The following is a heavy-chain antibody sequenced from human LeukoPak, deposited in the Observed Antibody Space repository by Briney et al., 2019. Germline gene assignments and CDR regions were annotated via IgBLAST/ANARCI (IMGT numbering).Heavy chain of an antibody. CDR2: ISSSSSTI. CDR3: ARAYNYYDSSGPMNAFDI. CDR1: GFTFSSYS. D-gene: IGHD3-22*01. J-gene: IGHJ3*02. Sequence: GGSLRLSCAASGFTFSSYSMNWVRQAPGKGLEWVSYISSSSSTIYYADSVKGRFTISRDNAKNSLYLQMNSLRAGDTAVYYCARAYNYYDSSGPMNAFDIWGQGTMVTVSS. V-gene: IGHV3-48*01.